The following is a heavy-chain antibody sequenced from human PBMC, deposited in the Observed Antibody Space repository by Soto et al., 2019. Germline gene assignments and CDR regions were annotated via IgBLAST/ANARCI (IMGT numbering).Heavy chain of an antibody. CDR3: ARTDSYLYGLDV. J-gene: IGHJ6*02. V-gene: IGHV3-13*05. CDR2: ISAAGDR. Sequence: EVQLVESGGGLVQPGGSLRLSCEASGFTFSNYDMHWVRQGTGTGLEWVSGISAAGDRDYADSVEARFTISRQNAHNSFFLQMTSLRVGDTAVYYCARTDSYLYGLDVWGQGTMVIVSS. CDR1: GFTFSNYD.